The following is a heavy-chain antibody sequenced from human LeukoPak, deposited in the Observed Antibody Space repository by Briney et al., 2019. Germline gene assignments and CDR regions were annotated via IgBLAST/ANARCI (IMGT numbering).Heavy chain of an antibody. CDR3: ARGVGWSPS. Sequence: GGSLRLSCAASGFTFNSYAMSWVRQAPGKGLEWVSVISDSGSETFYADSVKGRFTISRDNSKNTLYLQINSLRAEDTAIYYCARGVGWSPSWGQGTLVTVSS. D-gene: IGHD2-15*01. CDR2: ISDSGSET. V-gene: IGHV3-23*01. J-gene: IGHJ5*02. CDR1: GFTFNSYA.